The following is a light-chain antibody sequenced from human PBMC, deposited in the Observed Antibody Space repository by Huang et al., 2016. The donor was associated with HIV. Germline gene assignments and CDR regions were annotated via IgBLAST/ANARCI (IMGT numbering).Light chain of an antibody. J-gene: IGKJ3*01. CDR3: QQYNDFRST. V-gene: IGKV3-15*01. Sequence: ETVMTQSPVTLSVSPGDRASLSCRSSQIVSSHLAWYQQKPGQAPRLLIYAASTRATGVPARFSGSGAGTEFTLTISTLQSEDSSVYYCQQYNDFRSTFGPGTKVDIK. CDR2: AAS. CDR1: QIVSSH.